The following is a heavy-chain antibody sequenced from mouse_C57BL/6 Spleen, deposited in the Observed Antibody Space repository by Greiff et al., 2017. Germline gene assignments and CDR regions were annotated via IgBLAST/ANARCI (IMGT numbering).Heavy chain of an antibody. V-gene: IGHV1-69*01. CDR2: IDPSDSYT. D-gene: IGHD2-3*01. CDR1: GYTFTSYW. CDR3: ARYDGYLYWYFDG. J-gene: IGHJ1*03. Sequence: QVQLQQPGAELVMPGASVKLSCKASGYTFTSYWMHWVKQRPGQGLEWIGEIDPSDSYTNYNQKFKGKSTLTVDKSSSTAYMQLSSLTSEDSAVYDCARYDGYLYWYFDGWGTGTTVTVSS.